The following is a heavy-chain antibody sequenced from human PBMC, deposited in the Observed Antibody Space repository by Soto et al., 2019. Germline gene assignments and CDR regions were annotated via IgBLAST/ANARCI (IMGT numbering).Heavy chain of an antibody. D-gene: IGHD3-9*01. CDR1: GFTFSSYA. V-gene: IGHV3-23*01. J-gene: IGHJ4*02. Sequence: TGGSLRLSCAASGFTFSSYAMSWVRQAPGKGLEWVSAISGSGGSTYYADSVKGRFTISRDNSKNTLYLQMNSLRAEDTAVYYCAKSGTYYDILTGYGLSSRRTLFRDYWGQGTLVTVSS. CDR3: AKSGTYYDILTGYGLSSRRTLFRDY. CDR2: ISGSGGST.